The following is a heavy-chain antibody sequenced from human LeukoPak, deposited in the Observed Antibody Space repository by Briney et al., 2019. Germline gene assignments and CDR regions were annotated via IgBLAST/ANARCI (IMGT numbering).Heavy chain of an antibody. D-gene: IGHD5-24*01. CDR2: IYSGGAT. V-gene: IGHV3-53*01. J-gene: IGHJ4*02. CDR3: AGRTDFVITY. Sequence: GGSLRLSCAASGFTFSSYAMSWVRQAPGKGLEWVSGIYSGGATYYADSVKGRFTISRDNSQNTLYLQMNSLRAEDTAVYYCAGRTDFVITYWGQGTLVTVSS. CDR1: GFTFSSYA.